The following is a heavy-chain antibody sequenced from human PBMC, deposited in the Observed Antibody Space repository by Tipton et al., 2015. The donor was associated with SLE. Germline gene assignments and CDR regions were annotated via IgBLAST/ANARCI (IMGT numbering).Heavy chain of an antibody. J-gene: IGHJ3*02. CDR2: IYYSGST. CDR3: ARLLRGYSYGWNAFDI. CDR1: GDSINSYY. D-gene: IGHD5-18*01. Sequence: TLSLTCTVSGDSINSYYWSWIRQPPGEGLEWIGYIYYSGSTNYNPSLKSRVTISVDTSKNQFSLKLSSVIAADTAVYYCARLLRGYSYGWNAFDIWGQGTMVTVSS. V-gene: IGHV4-59*08.